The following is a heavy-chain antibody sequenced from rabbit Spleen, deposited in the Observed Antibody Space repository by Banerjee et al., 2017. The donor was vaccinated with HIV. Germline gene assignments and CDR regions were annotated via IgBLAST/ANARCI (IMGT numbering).Heavy chain of an antibody. V-gene: IGHV1S45*01. Sequence: LEESGGGLVKPGGTLTLTCTVSGFSFSSNWICWVRQAPGKGLEWIACIDTSDGDTDYANWPKGRFTISKASSTTVTLQMTSLTAADTATYFCGRDSSGGDDQFDLWGPGTLVTVS. J-gene: IGHJ4*01. CDR1: GFSFSSNW. CDR3: GRDSSGGDDQFDL. D-gene: IGHD4-1*01. CDR2: IDTSDGDT.